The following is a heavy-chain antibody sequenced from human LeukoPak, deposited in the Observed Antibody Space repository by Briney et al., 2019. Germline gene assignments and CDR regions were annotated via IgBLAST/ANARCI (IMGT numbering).Heavy chain of an antibody. CDR3: VRASLLRGLLGYYFDS. Sequence: ASVKVSCKASGYSFSSHDINWVRQATGQGLEWMGWMNPKSGNTDHAQKFQGRVTMSRNTSISVAYLELSSLRSEDTAVYFCVRASLLRGLLGYYFDSWGQGTPVTVSS. CDR1: GYSFSSHD. D-gene: IGHD3-16*02. J-gene: IGHJ4*02. V-gene: IGHV1-8*01. CDR2: MNPKSGNT.